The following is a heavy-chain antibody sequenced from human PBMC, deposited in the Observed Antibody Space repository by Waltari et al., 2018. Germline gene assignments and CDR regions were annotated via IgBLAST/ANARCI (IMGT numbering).Heavy chain of an antibody. V-gene: IGHV4-34*01. CDR3: ARAYYDFWSGYYGFDY. D-gene: IGHD3-3*01. Sequence: QVQLQQWGAGLLKPSETLSPTCAVYGGSFSGYYWSWIRQPPGKGLEWIGEINHSGSTNYNPSLKSRVTISVDTSKNQFSLKLSSVTAADTAVYYCARAYYDFWSGYYGFDYWGQGTLVTVSS. CDR1: GGSFSGYY. J-gene: IGHJ4*02. CDR2: INHSGST.